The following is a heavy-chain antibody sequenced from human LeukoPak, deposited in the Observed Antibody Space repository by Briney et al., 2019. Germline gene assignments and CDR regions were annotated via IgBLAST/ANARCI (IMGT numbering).Heavy chain of an antibody. CDR1: GGAISSGGSY. CDR3: ARDEH. V-gene: IGHV3-7*01. Sequence: ETLSLTCTVSGGAISSGGSYWSWIRQAPGKGLEWVANIKQDGSATYYVDSVKGRFTISRDNAKNSLYLQMNSLRAEDTAVYYCARDEHWGQGTLVTVSS. J-gene: IGHJ4*02. CDR2: IKQDGSAT.